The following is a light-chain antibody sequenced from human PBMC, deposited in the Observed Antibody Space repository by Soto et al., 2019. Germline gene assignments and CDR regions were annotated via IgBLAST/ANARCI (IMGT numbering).Light chain of an antibody. J-gene: IGKJ1*01. CDR2: RAS. CDR3: QQYGSSPWT. V-gene: IGKV3-20*01. CDR1: QSVSSSY. Sequence: IVLTQSPGTLSLSPGERATLSCRASQSVSSSYLAWYQQKPGQAPRLLIYRASSRATGIPDRISGSGSGTDFTLTISRLEPEDFAVYYCQQYGSSPWTFGQGTKVDIK.